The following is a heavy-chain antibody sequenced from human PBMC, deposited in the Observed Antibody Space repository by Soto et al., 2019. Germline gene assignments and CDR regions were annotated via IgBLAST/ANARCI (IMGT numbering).Heavy chain of an antibody. Sequence: ASVKVSCKSSGYTFTSYYMHWVRQAPGQGLEWMGIIDPSGGSTNYAQKFQGRVTMTRDTSTSTVYMELSSLRSEDTAVYYCARKYGGDYYFDYWGQGTLVTVSS. J-gene: IGHJ4*02. CDR3: ARKYGGDYYFDY. V-gene: IGHV1-46*01. CDR1: GYTFTSYY. CDR2: IDPSGGST. D-gene: IGHD3-10*01.